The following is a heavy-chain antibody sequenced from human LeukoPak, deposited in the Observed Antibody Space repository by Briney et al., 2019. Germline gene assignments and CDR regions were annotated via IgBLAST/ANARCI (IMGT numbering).Heavy chain of an antibody. CDR1: GFTFSNAW. J-gene: IGHJ4*02. CDR3: TTVWYSSGWRIDY. Sequence: GGSLRLSCAASGFTFSNAWMSWVRQAPGKGLEWXXRIKSKTDGGTTDYAAPVKGRFTISKDDSKNTLYLQMNSLKTEDTAVYYCTTVWYSSGWRIDYWGQGTLVTVSS. V-gene: IGHV3-15*01. CDR2: IKSKTDGGTT. D-gene: IGHD6-19*01.